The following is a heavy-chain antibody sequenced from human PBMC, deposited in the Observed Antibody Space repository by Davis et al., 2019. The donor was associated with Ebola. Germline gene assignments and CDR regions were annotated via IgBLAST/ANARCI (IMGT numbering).Heavy chain of an antibody. D-gene: IGHD2-21*02. Sequence: SVKVSCKASGGTFSSYAISWVRQAPGQGLEWMGGIIPIFGTANYAQKFQGRVTITADESTSTAYMELSSLRSEDTAVYYCARGLRSAIGYYYYYMDVWGKGTTVTVSS. J-gene: IGHJ6*03. CDR1: GGTFSSYA. CDR3: ARGLRSAIGYYYYYMDV. V-gene: IGHV1-69*13. CDR2: IIPIFGTA.